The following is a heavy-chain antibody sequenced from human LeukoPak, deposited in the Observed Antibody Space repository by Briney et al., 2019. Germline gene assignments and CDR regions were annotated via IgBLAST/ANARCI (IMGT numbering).Heavy chain of an antibody. CDR2: IYYSGST. D-gene: IGHD3-3*01. CDR3: ARERYDFWSGYINPLYYFDY. J-gene: IGHJ4*02. CDR1: GGSISSGDYY. Sequence: PSETLSLTCTVSGGSISSGDYYWSWIRQPPGKGLEWIGYIYYSGSTYYNPSLKSRVTISVDTSKNQFSLKLSSVTAADTAVYYCARERYDFWSGYINPLYYFDYWGQGTLVTVSS. V-gene: IGHV4-30-4*08.